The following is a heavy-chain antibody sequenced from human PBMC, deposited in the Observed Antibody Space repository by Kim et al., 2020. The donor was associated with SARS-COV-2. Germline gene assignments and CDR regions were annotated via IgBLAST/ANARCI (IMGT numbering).Heavy chain of an antibody. D-gene: IGHD6-25*01. CDR1: GFSFSSYN. J-gene: IGHJ2*01. CDR3: ARRIGAAAATVGYFDL. CDR2: NSSSSSYV. V-gene: IGHV3-21*01. Sequence: GGSLRLSCAASGFSFSSYNMNWFRQAPGKGLEWVSSNSSSSSYVYYADSLKGRFTISRDNAQHALYLQMDSLRAEDTAVYYCARRIGAAAATVGYFDLWGRGSLVTVSS.